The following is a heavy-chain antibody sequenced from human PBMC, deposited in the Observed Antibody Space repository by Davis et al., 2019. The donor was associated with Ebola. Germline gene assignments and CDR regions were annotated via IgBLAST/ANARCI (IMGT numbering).Heavy chain of an antibody. CDR2: IYRSGTT. CDR1: GDSIGSGDW. V-gene: IGHV4-4*02. D-gene: IGHD2/OR15-2a*01. J-gene: IGHJ4*02. CDR3: VRKSSMPSYYLDS. Sequence: GSLRLSCAVFGDSIGSGDWWSWVRQPPGKGLEWIGEIYRSGTTNYYPSLKSRVTISIDKSKNQFSLDLRSVTAADTAMYYCVRKSSMPSYYLDSWGQGTPVTVSS.